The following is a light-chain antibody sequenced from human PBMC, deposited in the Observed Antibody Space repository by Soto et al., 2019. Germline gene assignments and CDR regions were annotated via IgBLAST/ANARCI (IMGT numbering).Light chain of an antibody. Sequence: QSALTQPASVSGSPGQSITISCTGTSSDVGVYNYVSWYQQNPGKAPKVMIYEVSNRPSGISNRFSGSKSGNTASLTISGLQAEDEADYYCSSFTGSSTWVFGGGTKLTVL. CDR2: EVS. CDR3: SSFTGSSTWV. V-gene: IGLV2-14*01. CDR1: SSDVGVYNY. J-gene: IGLJ3*02.